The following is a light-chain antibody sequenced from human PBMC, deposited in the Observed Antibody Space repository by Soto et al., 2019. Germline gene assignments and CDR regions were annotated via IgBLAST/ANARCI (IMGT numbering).Light chain of an antibody. J-gene: IGLJ3*02. CDR2: STN. V-gene: IGLV8-61*01. CDR3: VLYMGSAWV. Sequence: QTVVTQEPSFSVSPGGTVTLTCGLSSGSVSTSYYPSWYQQTPGQAPRTLIYSTNTRSSGVPDRFSGSILGNKAALTITGAQADDESDYYCVLYMGSAWVFGGGTKLIVL. CDR1: SGSVSTSYY.